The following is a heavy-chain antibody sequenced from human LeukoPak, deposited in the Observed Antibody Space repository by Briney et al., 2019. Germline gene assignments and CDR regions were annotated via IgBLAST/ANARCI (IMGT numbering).Heavy chain of an antibody. J-gene: IGHJ4*02. CDR1: GYTFTNNY. Sequence: SVKVSCKASGYTFTNNYLHWVRQAPGQGLEWMGGIIPIFGTANYAQKFQGRVTITADESTSTAYMELSSLRSEDTAVYYCARGHSGSYTYYFDYWGQGTLVTVSS. V-gene: IGHV1-69*13. CDR3: ARGHSGSYTYYFDY. CDR2: IIPIFGTA. D-gene: IGHD1-26*01.